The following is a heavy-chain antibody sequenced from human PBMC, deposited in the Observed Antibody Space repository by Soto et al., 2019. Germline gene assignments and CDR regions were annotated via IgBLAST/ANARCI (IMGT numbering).Heavy chain of an antibody. Sequence: QVHLVQSGAEVKKPGASVKVSCKASGYTFTSYGTTWVRQAPGQGLEWMGWISAHNGNTDYAQKLQGRVIVTTDTSTSTAYMELRSLISDGTAVYYCARGRYGDYWGQGALVTVSS. J-gene: IGHJ4*02. CDR2: ISAHNGNT. D-gene: IGHD1-1*01. V-gene: IGHV1-18*01. CDR3: ARGRYGDY. CDR1: GYTFTSYG.